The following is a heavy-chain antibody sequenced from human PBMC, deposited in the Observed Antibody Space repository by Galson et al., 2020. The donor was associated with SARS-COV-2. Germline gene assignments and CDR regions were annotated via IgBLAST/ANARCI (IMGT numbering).Heavy chain of an antibody. D-gene: IGHD2-2*02. CDR1: GGSISSGSYY. CDR3: AREFPGRCSSTSCYTGWFDP. V-gene: IGHV4-61*02. CDR2: IYTSGST. Sequence: ETSETLSLTCTVSGGSISSGSYYWSWIRQPAGKGLEWIGRIYTSGSTNYNPSLKSRVTISVDTSKNQFSLKLSSVTAADTAVYYCAREFPGRCSSTSCYTGWFDPWGQGTLVTVSS. J-gene: IGHJ5*02.